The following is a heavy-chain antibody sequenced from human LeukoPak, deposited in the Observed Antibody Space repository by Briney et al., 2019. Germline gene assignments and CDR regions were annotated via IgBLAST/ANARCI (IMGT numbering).Heavy chain of an antibody. V-gene: IGHV4-31*03. CDR2: IYYSGST. Sequence: SETLSLTCTVSGGSISSGGYFWSWIRQHPGKGLEWIGYIYYSGSTYYNPSLKSRVTISVDTSKNQFSLKLSSVTAADTAVYYCARSPRGGDSASYWGQGTLVTVSS. CDR3: ARSPRGGDSASY. D-gene: IGHD2-21*01. CDR1: GGSISSGGYF. J-gene: IGHJ4*02.